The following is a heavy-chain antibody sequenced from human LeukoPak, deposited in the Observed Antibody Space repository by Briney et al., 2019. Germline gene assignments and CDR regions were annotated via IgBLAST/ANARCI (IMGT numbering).Heavy chain of an antibody. CDR2: IKQDGSEK. V-gene: IGHV3-7*01. CDR1: GFIFSNYW. Sequence: QPGGSLRLSCAASGFIFSNYWMSWVRQAPGKGLEWVANIKQDGSEKYYVDSVKGRFTISRDNAKNSLYLQMNSLRAEDTAVYYCASENYGDFDYWGQGTLVTVSS. D-gene: IGHD4-17*01. CDR3: ASENYGDFDY. J-gene: IGHJ4*02.